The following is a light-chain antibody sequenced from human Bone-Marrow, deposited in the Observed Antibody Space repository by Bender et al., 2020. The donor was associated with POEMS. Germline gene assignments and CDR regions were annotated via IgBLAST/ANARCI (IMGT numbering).Light chain of an antibody. CDR2: SDN. J-gene: IGLJ3*02. Sequence: QSVLTQPPSASGTPGQRVTISCSGSNSNIGTNAVNWYQQFPGTATKLLIYSDNQRPSGVPDRFYAFKSGTSASLAISGHQSEGEADYYCAAWDAGLRGGVFGGGTKLTVL. CDR3: AAWDAGLRGGV. V-gene: IGLV1-44*01. CDR1: NSNIGTNA.